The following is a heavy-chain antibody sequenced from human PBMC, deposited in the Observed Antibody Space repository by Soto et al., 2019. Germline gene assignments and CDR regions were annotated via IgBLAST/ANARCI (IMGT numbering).Heavy chain of an antibody. V-gene: IGHV1-2*04. Sequence: ASVKVSCKASGYTFTGYYMHWVRQAPGQGLEGMGWINPNSGGTNYAQKFQGWVTMTRDTSISTADMELSRLRSDDTDVYDCARDLQLKYRSSPPLGYWGQGTLVTVSS. CDR3: ARDLQLKYRSSPPLGY. J-gene: IGHJ4*02. CDR2: INPNSGGT. D-gene: IGHD6-6*01. CDR1: GYTFTGYY.